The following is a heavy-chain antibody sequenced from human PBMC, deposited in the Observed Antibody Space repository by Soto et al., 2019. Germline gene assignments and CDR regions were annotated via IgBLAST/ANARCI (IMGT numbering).Heavy chain of an antibody. V-gene: IGHV3-30*03. D-gene: IGHD3-16*01. CDR3: ARGGEVLDY. J-gene: IGHJ4*02. CDR1: GFVFGGFG. Sequence: QVELVESGGGVVRPGKSLTVSCTGSGFVFGGFGMHWVRQTPGKGLEWLGMASYDGTYKYFADSVKGRFTISRDNGMNAVYLQMDKLSLEDTALYYCARGGEVLDYWGRGTLVTVSS. CDR2: ASYDGTYK.